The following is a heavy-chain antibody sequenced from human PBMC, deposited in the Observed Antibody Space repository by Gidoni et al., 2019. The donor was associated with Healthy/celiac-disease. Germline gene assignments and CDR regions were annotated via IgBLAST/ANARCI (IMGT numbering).Heavy chain of an antibody. D-gene: IGHD6-6*01. CDR1: GFTVSSNY. J-gene: IGHJ4*02. V-gene: IGHV3-53*01. Sequence: EVQLVESGGGLIQPGGSLRLSCAASGFTVSSNYMSWVCQDPGKGLEWVSVIYSGGSTYYADSVKGRFTITRDNSKNTLYLQMNSLRAEDTAVYYCARGSSLFAGDYWGQGTLVTVSS. CDR2: IYSGGST. CDR3: ARGSSLFAGDY.